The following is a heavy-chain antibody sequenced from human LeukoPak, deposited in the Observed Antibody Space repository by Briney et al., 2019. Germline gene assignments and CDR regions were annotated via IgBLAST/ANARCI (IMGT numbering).Heavy chain of an antibody. CDR1: GFAVSSYY. CDR3: ARHTFTLSRPLDS. D-gene: IGHD3-22*01. CDR2: LYSGGSA. V-gene: IGHV3-66*04. Sequence: PGGSLRLSCAASGFAVSSYYMSWVRQAPGQGLDWVSILYSGGSAFYSDSVKGRFSISRDNSRNTLFLQLNSLRVEDTAVYYCARHTFTLSRPLDSWGQGTLVTVS. J-gene: IGHJ4*02.